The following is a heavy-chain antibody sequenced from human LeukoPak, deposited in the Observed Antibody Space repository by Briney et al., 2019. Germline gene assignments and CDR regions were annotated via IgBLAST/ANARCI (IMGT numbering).Heavy chain of an antibody. J-gene: IGHJ4*02. D-gene: IGHD6-19*01. CDR1: GYTFTSYA. CDR3: ARDLHIAVAGTLGVY. CDR2: INAGNGNT. Sequence: ASVKVSCKASGYTFTSYAMHWVRQAPGQRLEWMGWINAGNGNTKYSQKFQGRVTITRDTSASTAYMELSSLRSEDTAVYYCARDLHIAVAGTLGVYWGQGTLATVSS. V-gene: IGHV1-3*01.